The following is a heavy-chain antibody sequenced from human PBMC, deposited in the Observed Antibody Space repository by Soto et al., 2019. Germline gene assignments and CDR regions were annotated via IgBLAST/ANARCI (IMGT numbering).Heavy chain of an antibody. CDR1: GFTFSSYW. CDR2: INSDGSST. CDR3: ARGQVYDFWSGYYGGNTDY. Sequence: GGSLRLSCAASGFTFSSYWMHWVRQAPGKGLVWVSRINSDGSSTSYADSVKGRFTISRDNAKNTLYLQMNSLRAEDTAVYYCARGQVYDFWSGYYGGNTDYWGQGTLVTVSS. D-gene: IGHD3-3*01. J-gene: IGHJ4*02. V-gene: IGHV3-74*01.